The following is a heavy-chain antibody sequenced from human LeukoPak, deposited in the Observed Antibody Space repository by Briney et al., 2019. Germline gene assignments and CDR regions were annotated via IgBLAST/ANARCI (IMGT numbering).Heavy chain of an antibody. V-gene: IGHV4-59*12. CDR3: ARLPYYYDSSGYYYFSFDY. J-gene: IGHJ4*02. Sequence: SETLSLTCGVYGGPLSGYYWSWIRQPPGKGLEWIGFIHYSGSPKYNPSLKSRVTISVDTSKNQFSLKLSSVTAADTAVYYCARLPYYYDSSGYYYFSFDYWGQGTLVTVSS. CDR2: IHYSGSP. D-gene: IGHD3-22*01. CDR1: GGPLSGYY.